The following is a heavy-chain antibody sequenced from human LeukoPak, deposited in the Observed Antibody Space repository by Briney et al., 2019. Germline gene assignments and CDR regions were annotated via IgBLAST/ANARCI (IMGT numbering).Heavy chain of an antibody. Sequence: ASVKVSCKASGYTFTGYYMHWVRQAPGQGLEWMGWINPNSGGTNYAQKFQGRVTMTRDTSISTAYMELSRLRSDDTAVYYCAGVTPLEGGSYYFDYWGQGTLVTVSS. V-gene: IGHV1-2*02. D-gene: IGHD1-26*01. J-gene: IGHJ4*02. CDR2: INPNSGGT. CDR1: GYTFTGYY. CDR3: AGVTPLEGGSYYFDY.